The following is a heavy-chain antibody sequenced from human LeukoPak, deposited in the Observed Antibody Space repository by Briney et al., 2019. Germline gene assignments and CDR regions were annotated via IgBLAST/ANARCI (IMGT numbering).Heavy chain of an antibody. CDR3: ARDSEPRGYSGYDYVGNWFDP. CDR2: IYYIGST. V-gene: IGHV4-59*01. J-gene: IGHJ5*02. D-gene: IGHD5-12*01. CDR1: GCSISSYY. Sequence: SETLSLTCTVSGCSISSYYWSWIRQPPGKGLEWIGYIYYIGSTNYNPSLKSRVTISVDTSKNQFSLKLSSVTAADTAVYFCARDSEPRGYSGYDYVGNWFDPWGQGTLVTVSS.